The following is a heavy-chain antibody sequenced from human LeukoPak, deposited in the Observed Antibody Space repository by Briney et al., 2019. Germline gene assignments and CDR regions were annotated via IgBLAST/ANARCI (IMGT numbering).Heavy chain of an antibody. Sequence: HPGGSLRLSCAASGFTFSSYAMSWVRQAPGKGLEWVSSISGGGGSSYYADSVMGRFTISRDNSKNTLYLQMNSLRAEDTAVYYCAKNGEFGQLWLRGVYWGQGTLVTVSS. V-gene: IGHV3-23*01. CDR3: AKNGEFGQLWLRGVY. J-gene: IGHJ4*02. CDR2: ISGGGGSS. D-gene: IGHD5-18*01. CDR1: GFTFSSYA.